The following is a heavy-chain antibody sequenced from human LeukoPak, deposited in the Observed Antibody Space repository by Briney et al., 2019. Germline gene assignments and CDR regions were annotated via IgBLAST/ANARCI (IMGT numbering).Heavy chain of an antibody. CDR3: ARDRTILGAFDI. V-gene: IGHV1-18*04. J-gene: IGHJ3*02. CDR2: ISAYSGNT. D-gene: IGHD2-8*02. Sequence: ASVKVSCKASGYXFSTYGISWVRQAPGQGLEWMGWISAYSGNTNYAQKLQDRVTMTTDTSTSTAYMELSSLRSDDTAVYYCARDRTILGAFDIWGQGTMVTVSS. CDR1: GYXFSTYG.